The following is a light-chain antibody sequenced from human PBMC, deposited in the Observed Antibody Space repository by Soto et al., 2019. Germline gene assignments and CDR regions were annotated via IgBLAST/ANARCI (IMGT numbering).Light chain of an antibody. CDR2: EVS. V-gene: IGLV2-14*01. CDR3: DSYTGTIDV. Sequence: QSALTQPASVSGSPGQSITISCTGTSGDVGVYKFVSWYQQHPGKAPKLIIYEVSNRPSGVSSRFSGSMSGNTASLTISGLQAEDEADYYCDSYTGTIDVFGTGTKLTVL. J-gene: IGLJ1*01. CDR1: SGDVGVYKF.